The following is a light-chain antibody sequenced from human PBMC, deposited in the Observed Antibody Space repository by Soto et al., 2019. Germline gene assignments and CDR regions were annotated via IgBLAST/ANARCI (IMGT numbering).Light chain of an antibody. CDR3: EQRYSTPHVT. Sequence: DIQMTQSPSSLSASVGDRVTITCRASQSIRTYLSWYQQKPGKAPNLLIYKASSLEGGVPSSFSGCGSGTEFTLTISSLQPEDLATYYCEQRYSTPHVTFGGETKLEIK. V-gene: IGKV1-39*01. J-gene: IGKJ4*01. CDR2: KAS. CDR1: QSIRTY.